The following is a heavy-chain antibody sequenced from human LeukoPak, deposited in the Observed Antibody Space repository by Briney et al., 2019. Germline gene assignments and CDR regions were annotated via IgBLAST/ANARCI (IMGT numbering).Heavy chain of an antibody. D-gene: IGHD1-26*01. CDR3: AREVSASGSPERDFDY. V-gene: IGHV4-4*07. CDR1: GGSISAYY. Sequence: PSETLSLTCTVSGGSISAYYWTWMRQPAGKGLEWIGRIHASGITNYNPSLKSRLTMSMDTSKNQFSLNLSSVTAADTAVYYCAREVSASGSPERDFDYWGQGTLVTVSS. CDR2: IHASGIT. J-gene: IGHJ4*02.